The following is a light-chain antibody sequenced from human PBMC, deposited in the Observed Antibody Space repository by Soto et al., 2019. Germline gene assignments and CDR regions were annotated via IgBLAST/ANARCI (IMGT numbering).Light chain of an antibody. CDR3: QRYDSWLT. J-gene: IGKJ1*01. CDR1: QSVRSNF. Sequence: EIVLTQSPGTLSLSPGERATLSCRASQSVRSNFLAWYQQKPGQAPRLLIYGASNRATGIPDRFSGSGSGTDFTLTITRLEAEDFAIDYCQRYDSWLTFGQGTKVDI. CDR2: GAS. V-gene: IGKV3-20*01.